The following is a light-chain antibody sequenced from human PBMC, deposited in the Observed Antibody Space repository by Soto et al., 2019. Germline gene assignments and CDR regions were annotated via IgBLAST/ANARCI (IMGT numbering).Light chain of an antibody. V-gene: IGLV2-14*01. J-gene: IGLJ1*01. CDR3: SSYASSSTPYV. Sequence: QSALTQPASVSGSPRQSITISCTGTSSDVGGYNYVSWYQQHPGKAPKLMIYEVNNRPSGVSNRFSGSKSGNTASLTISGLQTEDEADYYCSSYASSSTPYVFGTGTQLTVL. CDR2: EVN. CDR1: SSDVGGYNY.